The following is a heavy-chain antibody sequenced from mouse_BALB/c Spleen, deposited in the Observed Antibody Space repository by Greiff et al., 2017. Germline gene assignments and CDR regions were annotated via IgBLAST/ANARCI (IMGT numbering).Heavy chain of an antibody. Sequence: EVMLVESGGGLVKPGGSLKLSCAASGFTFSDYYMYWVRQTPEKRLEWVATISDGGSYTYYPDSVKGRFTISRDNAKNNLYLQMSSLKSEDTAMYYCARDGTMITTKAMDYWGQGTSVTVSS. CDR2: ISDGGSYT. V-gene: IGHV5-4*02. CDR3: ARDGTMITTKAMDY. CDR1: GFTFSDYY. J-gene: IGHJ4*01. D-gene: IGHD2-4*01.